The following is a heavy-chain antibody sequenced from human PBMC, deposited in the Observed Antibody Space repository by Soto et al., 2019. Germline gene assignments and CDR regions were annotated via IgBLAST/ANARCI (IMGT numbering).Heavy chain of an antibody. V-gene: IGHV4-59*12. Sequence: SETLSLTCTVSGGSISSYYWSWIRQPPGKGLEWIGYIYYSGSTNYNPSLKSRVTISVDTSKNQFSLKLSSVTAADTAVYYCARELRYFDWLLAPNYYYYGMDVWGQGTTVTVSS. CDR1: GGSISSYY. J-gene: IGHJ6*02. D-gene: IGHD3-9*01. CDR2: IYYSGST. CDR3: ARELRYFDWLLAPNYYYYGMDV.